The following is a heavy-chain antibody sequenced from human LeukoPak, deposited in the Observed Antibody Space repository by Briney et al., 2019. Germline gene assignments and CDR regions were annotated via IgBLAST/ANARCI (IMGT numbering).Heavy chain of an antibody. CDR1: GFSFSVFW. Sequence: GGSLRLSCAASGFSFSVFWMHWVRQVPGKGPVWVSRIKTDGSITDYADSVKGRFTISRDNAQKSLYLQMDSLRAEDTAFYFCARDGEIVGARFDYWGQGTLVTVSS. J-gene: IGHJ4*02. D-gene: IGHD1-26*01. V-gene: IGHV3-74*01. CDR3: ARDGEIVGARFDY. CDR2: IKTDGSIT.